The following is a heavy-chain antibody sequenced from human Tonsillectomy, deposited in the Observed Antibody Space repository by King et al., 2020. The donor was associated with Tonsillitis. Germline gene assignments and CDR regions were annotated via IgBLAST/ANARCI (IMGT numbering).Heavy chain of an antibody. CDR1: GGSISSGSHS. V-gene: IGHV4-30-4*07. CDR2: IYYTGST. J-gene: IGHJ4*02. CDR3: ARLVYNYDDRDFPLGDYFDN. Sequence: QLQLQESGPGLVKPSQALSLTCAVSGGSISSGSHSWRWIRQPPGKGLEWIGYIYYTGSTYYNPSLKSRLTISLDTSKSQFSLKLNSVTAADTAVYFCARLVYNYDDRDFPLGDYFDNWGQGTLVTVSS. D-gene: IGHD3-22*01.